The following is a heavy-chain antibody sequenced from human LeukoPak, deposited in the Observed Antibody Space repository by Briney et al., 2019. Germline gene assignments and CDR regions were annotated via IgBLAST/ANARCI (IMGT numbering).Heavy chain of an antibody. D-gene: IGHD6-13*01. CDR2: ISGSGGNT. J-gene: IGHJ4*02. CDR1: GFTFSSYA. Sequence: GGSLRLSCAASGFTFSSYAMSWARQAPGKGLEWVSAISGSGGNTYYADSVKGRFTISRDNSKNTLSLQMNSLRAEDTAVYYCAKHSGYSKDCIDYWGQGTLVTVSS. CDR3: AKHSGYSKDCIDY. V-gene: IGHV3-23*01.